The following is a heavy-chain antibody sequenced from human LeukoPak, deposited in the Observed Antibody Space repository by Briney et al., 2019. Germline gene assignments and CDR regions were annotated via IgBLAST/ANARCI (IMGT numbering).Heavy chain of an antibody. V-gene: IGHV4-59*01. CDR2: IYYSGST. CDR1: GGSISSYY. CDR3: ARVAEMATAALFDY. D-gene: IGHD5-24*01. Sequence: PSETLSLTCTVSGGSISSYYWSWIRQPPGRGLEWIGYIYYSGSTNYNPSLKSRVTIPVDTSKNQFSLKLSSVTAADTAVYYCARVAEMATAALFDYWGQGTLVTVSS. J-gene: IGHJ4*02.